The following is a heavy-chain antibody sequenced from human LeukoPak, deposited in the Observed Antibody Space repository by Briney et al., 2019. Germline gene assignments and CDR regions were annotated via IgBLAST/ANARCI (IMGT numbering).Heavy chain of an antibody. Sequence: GSLRLSCVASGFTFSGYSMNRVRQAPGKGLEWVSYITSSSSPIYYADSVKGRFTISRDNAKNSLYLQMNSLRAEDTAIYYCVRDPHALDYWGQGTLVTVSS. V-gene: IGHV3-48*01. CDR1: GFTFSGYS. J-gene: IGHJ4*02. CDR2: ITSSSSPI. D-gene: IGHD2-2*01. CDR3: VRDPHALDY.